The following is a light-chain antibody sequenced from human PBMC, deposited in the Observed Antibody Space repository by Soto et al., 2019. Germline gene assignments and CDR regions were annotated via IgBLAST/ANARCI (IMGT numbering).Light chain of an antibody. Sequence: DIQMTQSPPSLSVSVGDRVTITCQASQDISNYLHWFQQKPGKTPQLLIFDVSNLQTGVPSRFSGGGSGTDFALTISSREPEDIATYYCQQYDSLPLTFGQGTRLQI. CDR3: QQYDSLPLT. V-gene: IGKV1-33*01. CDR1: QDISNY. J-gene: IGKJ5*01. CDR2: DVS.